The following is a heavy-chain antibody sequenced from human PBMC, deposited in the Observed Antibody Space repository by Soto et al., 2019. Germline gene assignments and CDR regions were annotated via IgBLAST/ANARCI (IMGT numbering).Heavy chain of an antibody. J-gene: IGHJ4*02. CDR1: GFAFNDYG. D-gene: IGHD2-2*01. CDR2: ISKSDYT. Sequence: PGGSLRLSCTVSGFAFNDYGINWVRHAPGKGLEWVSSISKSDYTYYSDSVTGRFTISRDNAKNSVSLQMNTLRVEDTAVYYCAREDSIIIPAVSDFWGQGTLVTVSS. V-gene: IGHV3-21*01. CDR3: AREDSIIIPAVSDF.